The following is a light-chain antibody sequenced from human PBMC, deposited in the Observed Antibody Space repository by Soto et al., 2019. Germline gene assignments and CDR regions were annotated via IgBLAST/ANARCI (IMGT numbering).Light chain of an antibody. CDR2: AAS. V-gene: IGKV1-9*01. CDR3: QQYNSYSEA. CDR1: QGISSY. J-gene: IGKJ1*01. Sequence: IHLAQSPSSLCASVGDRVTMTCRASQGISSYLAWYQQKPGKAPKLLIYAASTLQSGVPSRFSGSGSGTEFTLTISSLQPDDFATYYCQQYNSYSEAFGQGTKVDIK.